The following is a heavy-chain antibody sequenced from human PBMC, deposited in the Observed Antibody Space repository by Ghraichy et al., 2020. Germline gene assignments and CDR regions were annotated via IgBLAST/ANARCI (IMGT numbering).Heavy chain of an antibody. CDR2: IYYSGST. Sequence: LPPTCTVSGGSIRSYYWSWIRQPPGKGLEWIGYIYYSGSTNHNPSLKGRVTMSVDTSKNQFSLKLSSVTAADTAVYYCAHSYGDYVIINYWGQGTLVTVSA. CDR3: AHSYGDYVIINY. J-gene: IGHJ4*02. D-gene: IGHD4-17*01. CDR1: GGSIRSYY. V-gene: IGHV4-59*08.